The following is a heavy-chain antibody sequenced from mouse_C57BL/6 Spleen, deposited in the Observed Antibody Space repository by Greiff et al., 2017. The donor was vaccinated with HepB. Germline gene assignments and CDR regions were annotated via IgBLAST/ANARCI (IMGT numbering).Heavy chain of an antibody. CDR3: ARSEDYGNLDY. J-gene: IGHJ2*01. CDR2: IYPGDGDT. D-gene: IGHD2-1*01. V-gene: IGHV1-82*01. Sequence: QVQLKQSGPELVKPGASVKISCKASGYAFSSSWMNWVKQRPGKGLEWIGRIYPGDGDTNYNGKFKGKATLTADKSSSTAYMQLSSLTSEDSAVYFCARSEDYGNLDYWGQGTTLTVSS. CDR1: GYAFSSSW.